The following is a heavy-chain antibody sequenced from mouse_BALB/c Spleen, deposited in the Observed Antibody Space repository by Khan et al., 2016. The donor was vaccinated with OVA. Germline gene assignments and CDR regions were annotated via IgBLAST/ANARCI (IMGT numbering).Heavy chain of an antibody. Sequence: EVQLVESGGGLVQPGGSRKLSCAASGFTFSSFGMHWVRQAPEKGLEWVAYISSGSSTIYYADTVKGRFTISRDNPKNTLFPQMTSLRSEDTAMYYCARSHWAYWGQGTLVTVSA. V-gene: IGHV5-17*02. CDR2: ISSGSSTI. J-gene: IGHJ3*01. CDR3: ARSHWAY. D-gene: IGHD4-1*01. CDR1: GFTFSSFG.